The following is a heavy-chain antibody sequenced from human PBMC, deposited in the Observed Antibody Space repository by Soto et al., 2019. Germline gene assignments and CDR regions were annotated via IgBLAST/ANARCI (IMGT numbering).Heavy chain of an antibody. Sequence: PGGSLRLSCAASGFTFSSYAMSWVRQAPGKGLEWVSAISGSGGSTYYADSVKGRFTISRDNSKNTLYLQMNSLRAEDTAVYYCAKDVSVTTGAYYYYGMDVWGQGTTVTSP. CDR1: GFTFSSYA. D-gene: IGHD4-4*01. CDR3: AKDVSVTTGAYYYYGMDV. CDR2: ISGSGGST. V-gene: IGHV3-23*01. J-gene: IGHJ6*02.